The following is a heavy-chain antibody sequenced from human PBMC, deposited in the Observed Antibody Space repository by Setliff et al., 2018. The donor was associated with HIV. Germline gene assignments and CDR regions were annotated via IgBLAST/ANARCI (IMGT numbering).Heavy chain of an antibody. D-gene: IGHD6-19*01. CDR1: GGTFSSYA. J-gene: IGHJ3*02. CDR3: ARESEHYSSGPRDAFDI. Sequence: ASVKVSCKASGGTFSSYAISWVRQAPGQGLEWMGGIIPIFGTANYAQKFQGRVTITTDESTSTAYMELSSLRSEDTAVYYCARESEHYSSGPRDAFDIWGQGTMVTVSS. V-gene: IGHV1-69*05. CDR2: IIPIFGTA.